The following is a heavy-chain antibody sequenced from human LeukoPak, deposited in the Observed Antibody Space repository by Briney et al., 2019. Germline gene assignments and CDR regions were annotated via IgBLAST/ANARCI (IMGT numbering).Heavy chain of an antibody. Sequence: GGSLRLSCAASEFTFSSYSMSWVRQAPGKGLEWVSYISSTASSIYYADSVKGRFTISRDNAKNSLYLQMNSLRAEDTSVYYCARDVTYHGGDWFDPWGQGTLVTVSS. CDR2: ISSTASSI. J-gene: IGHJ5*02. CDR3: ARDVTYHGGDWFDP. D-gene: IGHD4-23*01. CDR1: EFTFSSYS. V-gene: IGHV3-48*04.